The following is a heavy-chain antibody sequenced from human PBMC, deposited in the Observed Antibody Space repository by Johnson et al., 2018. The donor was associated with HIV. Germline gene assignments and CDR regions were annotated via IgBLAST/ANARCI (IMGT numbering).Heavy chain of an antibody. J-gene: IGHJ3*02. CDR1: GFTVSSNY. V-gene: IGHV3-66*01. D-gene: IGHD2-8*01. Sequence: MLLVESGGGLVQPGGSLRLSCAASGFTVSSNYMSWVRKAPGKGLEWVSVIYSGGSTYYADSVKGRFTISRDNSKNTLYLQMNSLRAEDTAVYYCMLRTHAEKAFDIWGQGTMVTVSS. CDR3: MLRTHAEKAFDI. CDR2: IYSGGST.